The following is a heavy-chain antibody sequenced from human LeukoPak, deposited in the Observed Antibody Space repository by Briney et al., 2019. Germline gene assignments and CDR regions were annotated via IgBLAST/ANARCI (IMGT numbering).Heavy chain of an antibody. Sequence: GGSLRLSCAASGFTFSNAWMSWVRQAPGKGLEWVGRIKSKTDGGTTDYAAPVKGRFTISRDDSKNTLYLQMNSLKTEDTAVYYCTTVAWNYYAIYYYYMDVWGKGTTVTASS. V-gene: IGHV3-15*01. J-gene: IGHJ6*03. D-gene: IGHD1-7*01. CDR2: IKSKTDGGTT. CDR3: TTVAWNYYAIYYYYMDV. CDR1: GFTFSNAW.